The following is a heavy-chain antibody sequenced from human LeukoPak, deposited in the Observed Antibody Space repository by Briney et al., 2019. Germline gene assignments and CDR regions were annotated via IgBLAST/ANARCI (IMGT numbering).Heavy chain of an antibody. CDR2: VSGSGGST. CDR1: GFTFSSYA. Sequence: GGSLRLSCAASGFTFSSYAMSWVRQAPGKGLEWVSAVSGSGGSTYYADSVKGRFTISRDNSKNTLYLQMNSLRAEDTAVYYCARAYSRTWLVDYWGQGTLVTVSS. J-gene: IGHJ4*02. CDR3: ARAYSRTWLVDY. V-gene: IGHV3-23*01. D-gene: IGHD6-19*01.